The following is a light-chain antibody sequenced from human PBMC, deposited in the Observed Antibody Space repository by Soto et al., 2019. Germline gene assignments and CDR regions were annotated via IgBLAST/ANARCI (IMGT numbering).Light chain of an antibody. CDR1: QTVTRY. CDR2: FAS. V-gene: IGKV1-39*01. Sequence: DIQMTQSPSFLSASVGDRVSIACRASQTVTRYLNWYRQKPGKAPELLIYFASTLQTGVPSRFSASGSGTDFTLTLSSLQPEDFATYFCQQSYGNPYTFGQGTKLDLK. J-gene: IGKJ2*01. CDR3: QQSYGNPYT.